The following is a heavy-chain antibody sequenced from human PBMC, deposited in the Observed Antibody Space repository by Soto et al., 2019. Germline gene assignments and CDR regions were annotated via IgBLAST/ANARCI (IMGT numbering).Heavy chain of an antibody. J-gene: IGHJ6*02. CDR3: ARDTRDQLLFYYYYGMDV. CDR2: ISADGENT. D-gene: IGHD2-2*01. CDR1: GFTFSDYS. V-gene: IGHV3-23*01. Sequence: SLRLSCAASGFTFSDYSMSWVRQAPGKGLEWVSFISADGENTYYADSVKGRFTISRDDSRNTVFLQMTSLRAEDTAVYFCARDTRDQLLFYYYYGMDVWGQGTTVTVSS.